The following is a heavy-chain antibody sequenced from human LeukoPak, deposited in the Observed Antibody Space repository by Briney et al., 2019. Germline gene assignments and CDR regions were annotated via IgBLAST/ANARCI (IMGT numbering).Heavy chain of an antibody. CDR2: IYSSGST. CDR1: GGSISSYY. J-gene: IGHJ4*02. D-gene: IGHD4-17*01. Sequence: SETLSLTCIVSGGSISSYYWSWIRQPPGKGLEWIGYIYSSGSTNSNPSLKSRVTISVDTSKSQFSLKMTSVTAADTAVYYCARRGDYEFDSWGQGTLVTVSS. CDR3: ARRGDYEFDS. V-gene: IGHV4-4*09.